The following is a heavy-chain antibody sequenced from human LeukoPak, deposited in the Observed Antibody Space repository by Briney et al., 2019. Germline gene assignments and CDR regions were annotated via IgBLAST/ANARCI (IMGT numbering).Heavy chain of an antibody. D-gene: IGHD4-17*01. CDR1: GFTFSSYS. V-gene: IGHV3-21*01. J-gene: IGHJ6*02. CDR3: ARVRATVTTYGMDV. CDR2: IISSSSYI. Sequence: GGPLRLSCAASGFTFSSYSMNWVRQAPGKGLEWVSSIISSSSYIYYADSVKGRFTISRDNAKNSLDLQMNSLRAEDTAVYYCARVRATVTTYGMDVWGQGTTVTLS.